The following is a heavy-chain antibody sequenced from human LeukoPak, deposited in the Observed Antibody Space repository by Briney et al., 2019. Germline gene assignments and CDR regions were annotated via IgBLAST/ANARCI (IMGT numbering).Heavy chain of an antibody. J-gene: IGHJ4*02. CDR2: IYYSGST. CDR3: ARAVRSGYDPSNLDY. Sequence: SETLSLTCTVSGGSISSSSYYWGWIRRPPGKGQEWIGNIYYSGSTYYNPSLKSRVTISVDTSKNQFSPKLSSVTAADTAVYYCARAVRSGYDPSNLDYWGQGTLVTVSS. D-gene: IGHD5-12*01. CDR1: GGSISSSSYY. V-gene: IGHV4-39*01.